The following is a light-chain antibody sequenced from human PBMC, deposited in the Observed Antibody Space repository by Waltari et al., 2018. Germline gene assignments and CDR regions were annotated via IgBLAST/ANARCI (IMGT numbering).Light chain of an antibody. V-gene: IGLV2-11*01. Sequence: QSALTQPRSASGSPGQSVTISCTGPRPDVGPYNYVSWYQQLPDKAPKPMIYAVTKRPSGVPGRFSGSRSGNTASLTISGLQAEDEADYYCCSYAGSYIWVFGGGTKLTVL. CDR3: CSYAGSYIWV. CDR1: RPDVGPYNY. J-gene: IGLJ3*02. CDR2: AVT.